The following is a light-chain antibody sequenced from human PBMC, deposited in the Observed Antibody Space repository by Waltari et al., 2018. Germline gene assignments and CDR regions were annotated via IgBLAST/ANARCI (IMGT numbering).Light chain of an antibody. V-gene: IGLV3-21*04. CDR2: YDS. Sequence: SYVVTQSPSVSVAPGATARITCGGDNIGSNSVHWYQQRPGHAPVLAISYDSDRPSGIPGRFSGSNSGNTATLTSSWVEAEDEADYYCLVWHSTIDHQGVFGGGTKLTVL. CDR1: NIGSNS. CDR3: LVWHSTIDHQGV. J-gene: IGLJ2*01.